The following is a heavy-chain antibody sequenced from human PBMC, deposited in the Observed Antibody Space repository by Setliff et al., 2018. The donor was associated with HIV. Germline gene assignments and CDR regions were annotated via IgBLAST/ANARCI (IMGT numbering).Heavy chain of an antibody. V-gene: IGHV3-66*01. CDR3: VRDITTCWDV. D-gene: IGHD4-4*01. CDR1: GFSVGDNY. J-gene: IGHJ6*02. Sequence: GGSLRLSCEISGFSVGDNYMTWVRQTPKMGLEWVSLIYAAGATYYADSVEGRFTISRDNAKNTLYLQMNSLRAEDTAVYYCVRDITTCWDVWGQGTTVTVSS. CDR2: IYAAGAT.